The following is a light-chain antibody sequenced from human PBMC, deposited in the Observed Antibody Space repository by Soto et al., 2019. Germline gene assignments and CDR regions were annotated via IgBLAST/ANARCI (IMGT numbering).Light chain of an antibody. CDR2: AAS. Sequence: DIQLTQSPSFLSASVGDRVTITCRASQTIGTHLNWYQQKQGKAPKALIYAASNLHRGVPSRFSGSGSGTDFTLTIHSLQPDDFAAYYCQQNYGTWTFGQGTKV. CDR3: QQNYGTWT. V-gene: IGKV1-39*01. J-gene: IGKJ1*01. CDR1: QTIGTH.